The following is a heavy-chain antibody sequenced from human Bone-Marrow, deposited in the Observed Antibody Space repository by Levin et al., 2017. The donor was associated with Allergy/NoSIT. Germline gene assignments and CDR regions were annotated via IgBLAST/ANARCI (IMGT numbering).Heavy chain of an antibody. V-gene: IGHV5-51*01. D-gene: IGHD4-17*01. Sequence: GESLKISCKASGYSFANYWIGWVRQMPGRGLEWMGIIYPGDSDTRYSPSFQGQVTISADKSITTAHLQWTSLRASDTAMYYCARLDSVVYGDFGQYFDYWGQGTLVTVSS. CDR2: IYPGDSDT. J-gene: IGHJ4*02. CDR3: ARLDSVVYGDFGQYFDY. CDR1: GYSFANYW.